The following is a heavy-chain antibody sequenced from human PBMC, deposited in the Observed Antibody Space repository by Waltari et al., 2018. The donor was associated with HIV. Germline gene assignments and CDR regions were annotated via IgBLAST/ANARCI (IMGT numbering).Heavy chain of an antibody. CDR1: GLTFSHYC. J-gene: IGHJ6*02. V-gene: IGHV3-74*01. CDR2: INTDGTTT. CDR3: ARANVFLRFGEFSNYGMDV. D-gene: IGHD3-10*01. Sequence: EVRLVESGGALVQPGESMRLSCPASGLTFSHYCMHWARQAPGKGPGWVSRINTDGTTTTYADSVRGRFTSSRDNAKNTLDLQMNSLKADNTAVYYCARANVFLRFGEFSNYGMDVWGQGTMVTVSS.